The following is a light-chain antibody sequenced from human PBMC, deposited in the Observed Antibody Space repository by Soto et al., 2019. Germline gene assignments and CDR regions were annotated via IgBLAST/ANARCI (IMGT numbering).Light chain of an antibody. CDR1: QSISNW. CDR2: DSS. Sequence: DIPMTQSPSTLSASVGDRVTITCRASQSISNWLAWYQQKPGKAPKLLIYDSSSLESGVPSRFSGSGSGTEFTLTISSLQPDYFATYYCQQYNSYHAFGQGTKLEIK. CDR3: QQYNSYHA. V-gene: IGKV1-5*01. J-gene: IGKJ2*01.